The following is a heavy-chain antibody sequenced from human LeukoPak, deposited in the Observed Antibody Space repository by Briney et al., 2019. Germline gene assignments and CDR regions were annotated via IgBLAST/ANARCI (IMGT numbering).Heavy chain of an antibody. Sequence: GASVKVSCKASGGTFSSYAISWVRQAPGQGLEWMGWINPNSGGTNYAQKFQGWVTMTRDTSISTAYMELSRLRSDDTAVYYCARDRVIPNSGWPSTYDYWGQGTLVTVSS. CDR1: GGTFSSYA. D-gene: IGHD6-19*01. V-gene: IGHV1-2*04. J-gene: IGHJ4*02. CDR2: INPNSGGT. CDR3: ARDRVIPNSGWPSTYDY.